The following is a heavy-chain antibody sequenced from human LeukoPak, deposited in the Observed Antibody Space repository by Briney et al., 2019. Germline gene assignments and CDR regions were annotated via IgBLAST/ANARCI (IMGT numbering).Heavy chain of an antibody. CDR2: IYTSGST. Sequence: PSETLSLTCTVSGGSISSYYWSWIRQPPGKGLEWIGYIYTSGSTNYNPSLKSRVTISVDTSKNQFSLKLSSVTAADTAVYYCARQAGGLENNWFDPGAREPWSPSPQ. V-gene: IGHV4-4*09. D-gene: IGHD6-19*01. J-gene: IGHJ5*02. CDR3: ARQAGGLENNWFDP. CDR1: GGSISSYY.